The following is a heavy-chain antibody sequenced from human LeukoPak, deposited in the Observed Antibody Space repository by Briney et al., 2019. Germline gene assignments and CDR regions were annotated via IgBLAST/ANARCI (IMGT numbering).Heavy chain of an antibody. J-gene: IGHJ4*02. D-gene: IGHD5-12*01. CDR1: GFTFSSYS. Sequence: GSLRLSCAASGFTFSSYSMNWVRQAPGKGLEWVAVIWYDGSNKYYADSVKGRFTISRDNSKNTLYLQMNSLRAEDTAVYYCARDQVFRRGYSGYDSIDYWGQGTLVTVSS. CDR3: ARDQVFRRGYSGYDSIDY. V-gene: IGHV3-33*08. CDR2: IWYDGSNK.